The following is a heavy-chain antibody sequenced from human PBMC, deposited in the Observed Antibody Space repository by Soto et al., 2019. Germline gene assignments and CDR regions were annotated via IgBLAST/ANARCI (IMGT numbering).Heavy chain of an antibody. D-gene: IGHD6-13*01. CDR2: IWYDGSNK. V-gene: IGHV3-33*01. CDR1: GFTFSSYG. CDR3: ARVSAAAGTGAFDI. J-gene: IGHJ3*02. Sequence: QVQLVESGGGVVQPGRSLRLSCAASGFTFSSYGMHWVRQAPGKGLEWVAVIWYDGSNKYYADSVKGRFTISRDNSKNTLYLQMNSLRAEDTAVYYCARVSAAAGTGAFDIWGQGTMVTVSS.